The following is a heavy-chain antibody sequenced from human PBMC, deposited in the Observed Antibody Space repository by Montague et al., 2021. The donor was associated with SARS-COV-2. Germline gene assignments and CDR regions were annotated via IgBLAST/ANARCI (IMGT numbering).Heavy chain of an antibody. Sequence: SETLSLTCTVSGGSVSGTSYYWAWIRQPPGKGLGWIVNIHHSGTTFYNLSLKSRVTISVDTSKNEVSLKLNSVTAADTAVYYCARQGGPAGKHWFDPWGQGTLVTVSS. J-gene: IGHJ5*02. CDR3: ARQGGPAGKHWFDP. V-gene: IGHV4-39*01. CDR2: IHHSGTT. CDR1: GGSVSGTSYY. D-gene: IGHD2-2*01.